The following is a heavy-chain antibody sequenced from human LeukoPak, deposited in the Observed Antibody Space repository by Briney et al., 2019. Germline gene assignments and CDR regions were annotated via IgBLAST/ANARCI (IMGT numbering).Heavy chain of an antibody. CDR2: ISAYNGNT. D-gene: IGHD1-26*01. J-gene: IGHJ4*02. Sequence: ASVKVSCKASGYTFTSYGISWVRQAPGQGLEWMGWISAYNGNTNYAQKLQGRVIMTTDTSTSTAYMELRSLRSDDTAVYYCARDQSPLYSGSHSTFDYWGQGTLVTASS. CDR3: ARDQSPLYSGSHSTFDY. V-gene: IGHV1-18*01. CDR1: GYTFTSYG.